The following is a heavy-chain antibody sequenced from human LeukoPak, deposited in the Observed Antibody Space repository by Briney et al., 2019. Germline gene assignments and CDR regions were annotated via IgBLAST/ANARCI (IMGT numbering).Heavy chain of an antibody. Sequence: ASVTVSCKASGYTFTSYYMHWVRQAPGQGLEWMGIINPSGGSTSYAQKFQGRVTMTRDTSTSTVYMELSSLRSEDTAVYYCARYSSGWYGDYWDQGTLVTVSS. J-gene: IGHJ4*02. D-gene: IGHD6-19*01. V-gene: IGHV1-46*01. CDR2: INPSGGST. CDR3: ARYSSGWYGDY. CDR1: GYTFTSYY.